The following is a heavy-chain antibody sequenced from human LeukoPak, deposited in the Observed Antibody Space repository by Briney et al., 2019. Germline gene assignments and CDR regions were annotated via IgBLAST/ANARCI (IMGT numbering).Heavy chain of an antibody. CDR1: GFTFDDYG. Sequence: GGSLRLSCAASGFTFDDYGMSWVRQAPGKGLEWVSSISSSSSYIYYADSVKGRFTISRDNVKNSLYLQMNSLRAEDTAVYYCARDSRHHRFLYWDWFDPWGQGTLVAVSS. V-gene: IGHV3-21*01. CDR2: ISSSSSYI. CDR3: ARDSRHHRFLYWDWFDP. J-gene: IGHJ5*02. D-gene: IGHD1-26*01.